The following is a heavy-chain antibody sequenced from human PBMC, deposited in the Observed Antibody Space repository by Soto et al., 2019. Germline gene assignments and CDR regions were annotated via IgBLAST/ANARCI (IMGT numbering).Heavy chain of an antibody. D-gene: IGHD3-22*01. Sequence: EASVKVSCKASGGTFSSYAISWVRQAPGQGLEWMGGIIPIFGTANYAQKFQGRVTITADESTSTAYMELSSLRSEDTAVYYCARAKGVYDSSGYYHYWGQGTLVTVSS. CDR2: IIPIFGTA. V-gene: IGHV1-69*13. CDR1: GGTFSSYA. J-gene: IGHJ4*02. CDR3: ARAKGVYDSSGYYHY.